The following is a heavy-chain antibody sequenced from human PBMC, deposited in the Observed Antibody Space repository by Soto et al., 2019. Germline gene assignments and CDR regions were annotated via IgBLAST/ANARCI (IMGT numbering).Heavy chain of an antibody. Sequence: QVHLVQSGAEVQKPGASVRISCQASGYAFTTSAIHWVRQAPGQSLEWMGWINPATGDTKYSQNVRGRVTFALDTPATTAYMHMRSLASHDTAVYSGARASGGPNLLPFSSPPWAQGTQAPFSS. V-gene: IGHV1-3*01. CDR1: GYAFTTSA. CDR2: INPATGDT. J-gene: IGHJ5*02. D-gene: IGHD3-16*01. CDR3: ARASGGPNLLPFSSPP.